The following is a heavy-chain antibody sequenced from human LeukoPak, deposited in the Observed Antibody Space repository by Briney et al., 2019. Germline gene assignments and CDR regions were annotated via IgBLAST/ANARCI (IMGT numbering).Heavy chain of an antibody. Sequence: KTSETLSLTCTVSGGSISSYYWSWIRQSPGKGLEWIGYIFYSGTTNYNPSLKSRVTISADTSKNQFSLKLSSVTAADTAVYYCARDGGYSSGWSADFDYWGQGTLVTVSS. V-gene: IGHV4-59*01. CDR1: GGSISSYY. CDR3: ARDGGYSSGWSADFDY. D-gene: IGHD6-19*01. J-gene: IGHJ4*02. CDR2: IFYSGTT.